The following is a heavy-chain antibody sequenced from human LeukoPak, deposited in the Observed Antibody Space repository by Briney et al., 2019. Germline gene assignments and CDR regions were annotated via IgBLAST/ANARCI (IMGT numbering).Heavy chain of an antibody. V-gene: IGHV3-23*01. CDR3: AKDPPDSSGWEEEYYFDY. CDR1: GFTFSSYA. Sequence: PGGSLRLSCAASGFTFSSYAMSWVRQAPGKGLEWVSAISGSGGSTYYADSVKGRFTISRDNSKNTLYLQMNSLRAEDTAVYYCAKDPPDSSGWEEEYYFDYWGQGTLVTVSS. CDR2: ISGSGGST. D-gene: IGHD6-19*01. J-gene: IGHJ4*02.